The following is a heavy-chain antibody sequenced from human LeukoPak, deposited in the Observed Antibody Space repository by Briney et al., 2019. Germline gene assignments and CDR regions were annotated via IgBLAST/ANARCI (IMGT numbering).Heavy chain of an antibody. CDR1: GGSIRSYY. D-gene: IGHD6-13*01. J-gene: IGHJ2*01. CDR2: IYYSGST. Sequence: SETLSLTCTVSGGSIRSYYWSWIRQPPGKGLEWIGSIYYSGSTNYNPSLKSRVTISVDTSKNQFSLKLSSVTAADTAVYYCARVYYSSSYDYWYFDLWGRGTLVTVSS. V-gene: IGHV4-59*01. CDR3: ARVYYSSSYDYWYFDL.